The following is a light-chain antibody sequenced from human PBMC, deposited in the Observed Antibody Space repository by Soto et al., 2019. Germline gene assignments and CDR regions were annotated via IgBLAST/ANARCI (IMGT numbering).Light chain of an antibody. Sequence: QSVLTQPPSVSGAPGERVTISCTGSSSDIGAGYRVRWYQQVPGTAPKLLIYDNTNRPSGVSVRFSGSKSGTSASLAISGLQAEAEADYYCQSFDKYLSAVVFGGGTKVTAL. V-gene: IGLV1-40*01. CDR2: DNT. J-gene: IGLJ2*01. CDR3: QSFDKYLSAVV. CDR1: SSDIGAGYR.